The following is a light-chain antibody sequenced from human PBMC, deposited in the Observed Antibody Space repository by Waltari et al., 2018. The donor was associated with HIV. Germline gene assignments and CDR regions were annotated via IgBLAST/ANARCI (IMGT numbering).Light chain of an antibody. J-gene: IGKJ2*01. CDR2: AAS. V-gene: IGKV1-39*01. CDR3: QQSSSSPPT. Sequence: DIQMTQSPSSLSASVGDRVTIICRASQSIGNYLNWYHQKSGTAPELLIYAASSLQSGVPSRFSGSGPGTDFTLTITSLQPEDFATYYCQQSSSSPPTFSQGTKVEI. CDR1: QSIGNY.